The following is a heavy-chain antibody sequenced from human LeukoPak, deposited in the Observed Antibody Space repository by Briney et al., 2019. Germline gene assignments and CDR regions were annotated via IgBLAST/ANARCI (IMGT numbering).Heavy chain of an antibody. V-gene: IGHV3-23*01. CDR3: AKVSGKGVRSYYFDY. CDR2: ISGSGGRT. CDR1: GFTLSSLV. J-gene: IGHJ4*02. D-gene: IGHD3-10*01. Sequence: GGPLRLSCAPSGFTLSSLVMRWAPAAREEAVECVSDISGSGGRTYYVDSVTGRHIISRDKSKNMLYVQMNSLRDDDTVVYYGAKVSGKGVRSYYFDYWGQGTLVTVSS.